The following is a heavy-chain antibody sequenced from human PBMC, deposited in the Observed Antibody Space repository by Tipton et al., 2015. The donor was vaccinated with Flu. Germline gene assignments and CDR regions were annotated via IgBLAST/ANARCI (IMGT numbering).Heavy chain of an antibody. CDR3: ARGVTALYGDAFDI. CDR2: ILYSGRT. Sequence: TLSLTCTVSGGSISSYYWSWIRQPPGRGLEWIGYILYSGRTTYNPSLKSRVTISVDTSKNQVSLKVRSMTAADTAVYYCARGVTALYGDAFDIWGQGTMVTVSS. CDR1: GGSISSYY. D-gene: IGHD2-21*02. V-gene: IGHV4-59*01. J-gene: IGHJ3*02.